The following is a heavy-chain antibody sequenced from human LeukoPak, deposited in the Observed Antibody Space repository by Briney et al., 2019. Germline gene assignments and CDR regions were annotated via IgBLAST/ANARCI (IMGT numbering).Heavy chain of an antibody. CDR3: ASRLYYYGSGSYDYFDY. CDR2: ILPIFGTA. CDR1: GGTFGSYA. D-gene: IGHD3-10*01. V-gene: IGHV1-69*05. Sequence: SVKVSCKASGGTFGSYAISWVRQAPGQGLEWMGGILPIFGTANYAQKFQGRVTITTDESTSTAYMELSSLRSEDTAVYYCASRLYYYGSGSYDYFDYWGQGTLVTVSS. J-gene: IGHJ4*02.